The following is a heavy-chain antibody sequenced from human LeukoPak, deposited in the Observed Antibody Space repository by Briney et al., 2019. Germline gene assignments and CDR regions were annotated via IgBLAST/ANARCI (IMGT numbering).Heavy chain of an antibody. CDR2: MYYSGST. V-gene: IGHV4-39*01. D-gene: IGHD3-10*01. Sequence: SETLSLTCTVSDGSISSSSYYWGWIRQPPGKGREWVGSMYYSGSTYYNPSLKSRVTISVDTSKNQFSLKLSSVTAADTAVYYCARHRAGATMVRGVRSYYYMDVWGKGTTVTISS. J-gene: IGHJ6*03. CDR3: ARHRAGATMVRGVRSYYYMDV. CDR1: DGSISSSSYY.